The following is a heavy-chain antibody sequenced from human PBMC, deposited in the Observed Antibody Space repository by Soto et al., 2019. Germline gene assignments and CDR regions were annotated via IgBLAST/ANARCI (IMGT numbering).Heavy chain of an antibody. J-gene: IGHJ5*02. V-gene: IGHV1-46*03. Sequence: SVKVSCKAIGYSFPSHYMHWVRQAPGQGLEWMGTIYPVGVNVAYAQKFEGRVTMTKDTSTSTVYMELNSLTSEDTAVYYCARDHSWRALVWWLALWGQGTLVTVSS. CDR2: IYPVGVNV. D-gene: IGHD3-16*01. CDR1: GYSFPSHY. CDR3: ARDHSWRALVWWLAL.